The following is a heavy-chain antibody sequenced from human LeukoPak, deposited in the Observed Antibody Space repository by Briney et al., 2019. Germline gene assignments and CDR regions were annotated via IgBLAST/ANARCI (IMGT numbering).Heavy chain of an antibody. V-gene: IGHV5-51*01. CDR3: ARGGDSGSYYPSDAFDI. CDR1: GYSFTSYW. CDR2: IYPGDSDT. J-gene: IGHJ3*02. D-gene: IGHD1-26*01. Sequence: GESLKISCKGSGYSFTSYWIGWVRQMPGKGLEWMGIIYPGDSDTRYSPSLQGQVTISADKSISTAYLQWSSLKASDTAMYYCARGGDSGSYYPSDAFDIWGQGTMVTVSS.